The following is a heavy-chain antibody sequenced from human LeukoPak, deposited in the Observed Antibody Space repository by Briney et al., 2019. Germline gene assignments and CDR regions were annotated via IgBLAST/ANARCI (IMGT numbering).Heavy chain of an antibody. D-gene: IGHD6-13*01. J-gene: IGHJ5*02. CDR2: MYWDDDK. Sequence: SGPTLVKPTQTLRSTCTFSGFSLSTYGVAVGWIRQPPGKALEWLALMYWDDDKRYSPSLKTRLSVTKDTSKNQVVLTLTNMDPVDTATYYCAHNGDDSSRNWFDTWGQGILVTVSS. CDR1: GFSLSTYGVA. CDR3: AHNGDDSSRNWFDT. V-gene: IGHV2-5*02.